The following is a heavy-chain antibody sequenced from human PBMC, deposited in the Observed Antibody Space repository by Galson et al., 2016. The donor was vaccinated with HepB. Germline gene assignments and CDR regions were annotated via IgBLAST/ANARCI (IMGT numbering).Heavy chain of an antibody. CDR3: ARAYDNYGDEYFYGLDV. CDR2: ISVSNGNT. D-gene: IGHD4-17*01. CDR1: GYTFMTYG. Sequence: SVKVSCKASGYTFMTYGISWVRQAPGQGLEWMGRISVSNGNTNYAQKFQGRVFMTTDTATSTAYLEVRGLRSDDTAVYYCARAYDNYGDEYFYGLDVWGQGTTVTVSS. J-gene: IGHJ6*02. V-gene: IGHV1-18*01.